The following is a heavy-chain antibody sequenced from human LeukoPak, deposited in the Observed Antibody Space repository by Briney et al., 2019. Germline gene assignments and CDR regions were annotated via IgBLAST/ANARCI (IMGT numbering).Heavy chain of an antibody. Sequence: GGSLRLSCAASGFTFSSYAMSWVRQAPGKGLEWVSAISGSGGSTYYADSVKGRFTISRDNSKNTLYLQMNSLRAEDTAVSYCAKGPSSWYDYYYYYRAVGGKGPTVTVPS. CDR2: ISGSGGST. D-gene: IGHD6-13*01. CDR3: AKGPSSWYDYYYYYRAV. J-gene: IGHJ6*03. V-gene: IGHV3-23*01. CDR1: GFTFSSYA.